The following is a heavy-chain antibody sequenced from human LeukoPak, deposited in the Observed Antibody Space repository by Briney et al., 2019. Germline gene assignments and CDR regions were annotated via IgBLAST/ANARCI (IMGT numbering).Heavy chain of an antibody. CDR1: GFTFDDYA. D-gene: IGHD2-2*01. J-gene: IGHJ4*02. CDR3: AKVACSSIACYSDY. CDR2: ISWNSGTI. Sequence: PGESLRLSCAASGFTFDDYAMHWVRQAPGKGLGWVSGISWNSGTIGYADSVKGRFTISRDNAKKSLYLQMNSLRAEDTALYYCAKVACSSIACYSDYWGQGTLVTVSS. V-gene: IGHV3-9*01.